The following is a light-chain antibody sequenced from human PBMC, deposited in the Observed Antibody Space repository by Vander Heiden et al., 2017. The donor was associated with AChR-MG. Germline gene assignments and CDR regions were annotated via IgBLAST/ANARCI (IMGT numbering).Light chain of an antibody. CDR3: HQECSSPTT. V-gene: IGKV3-20*01. CDR2: AAS. CDR1: QTVSNTY. J-gene: IGKJ5*01. Sequence: EIVLTQSPGTLSLSPGERATLSCRATQTVSNTYLAWYQQKPGQAPRLLIYAASRSATAIPNTFSGSGSGTAFTLTIIRLEPADFAVYYCHQECSSPTTFGPGTRLDIK.